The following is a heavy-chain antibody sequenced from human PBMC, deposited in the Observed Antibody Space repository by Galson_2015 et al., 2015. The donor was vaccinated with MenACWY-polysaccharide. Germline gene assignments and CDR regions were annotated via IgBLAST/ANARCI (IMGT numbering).Heavy chain of an antibody. J-gene: IGHJ4*02. CDR2: TYYRSKWYH. CDR1: GDSVSSNSAA. D-gene: IGHD6-19*01. Sequence: CAISGDSVSSNSAAWSWIRQSPSRGLEWLGRTYYRSKWYHDYAVSVKSRITISPDTSKNQFSLQLNSVTPEDTAVYYCARVAGRDPFDYWGQGTLVTVSS. CDR3: ARVAGRDPFDY. V-gene: IGHV6-1*01.